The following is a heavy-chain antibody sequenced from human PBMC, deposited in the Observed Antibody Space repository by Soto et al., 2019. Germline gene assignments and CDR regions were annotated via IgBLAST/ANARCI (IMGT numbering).Heavy chain of an antibody. D-gene: IGHD3-16*01. V-gene: IGHV1-46*01. Sequence: QVQLVQSGAEVKKPGASVKVSCKASGYTFTSYYMHWVRQAPGQGLEWMGIINPSSGSTNYAQKFQGRVTMTRDTSTSTVYMELSRLRSEDTAVYYCARRDYGDSDYWGQGPLVPVSS. CDR1: GYTFTSYY. CDR3: ARRDYGDSDY. CDR2: INPSSGST. J-gene: IGHJ4*02.